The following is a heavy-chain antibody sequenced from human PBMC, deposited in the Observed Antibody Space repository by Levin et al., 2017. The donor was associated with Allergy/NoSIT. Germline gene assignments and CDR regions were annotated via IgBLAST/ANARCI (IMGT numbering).Heavy chain of an antibody. V-gene: IGHV3-48*03. CDR1: GFTFSSYE. CDR2: ISSTGSTI. Sequence: GSLRLSCAASGFTFSSYEMNWVRRAPGKGLEWVSYISSTGSTIYSADSVKGRFTISRDNAKNSLYLHMNSLSAEDTAVYYCARQLGNFWSGYNYFDYWGQGTLVTVSS. D-gene: IGHD3-3*01. J-gene: IGHJ4*02. CDR3: ARQLGNFWSGYNYFDY.